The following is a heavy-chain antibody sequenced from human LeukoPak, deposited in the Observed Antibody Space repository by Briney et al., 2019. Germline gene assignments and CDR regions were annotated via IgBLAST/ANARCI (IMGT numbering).Heavy chain of an antibody. J-gene: IGHJ4*02. Sequence: GESLKISCKASGYSFISYWICWVRQLPRKSLEWMGIIYPGDSDTRYSPSFQGQVTISADKSINTAYLQWSSLKASDTAIYYCARRGEAMDPFDYWGQGTLVTVSS. D-gene: IGHD5-18*01. CDR1: GYSFISYW. CDR3: ARRGEAMDPFDY. CDR2: IYPGDSDT. V-gene: IGHV5-51*01.